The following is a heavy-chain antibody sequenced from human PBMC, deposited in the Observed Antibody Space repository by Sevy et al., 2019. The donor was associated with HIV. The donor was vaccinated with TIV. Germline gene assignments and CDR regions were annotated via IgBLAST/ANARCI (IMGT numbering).Heavy chain of an antibody. D-gene: IGHD3-16*02. J-gene: IGHJ1*01. CDR2: IVVGSGNT. CDR1: GFTFTSSA. V-gene: IGHV1-58*02. Sequence: ATVKVSCKASGFTFTSSAMQWVRQARGQRLEWIGWIVVGSGNTNYAQKFQERVTITRDMSTSTAYMELSSLRSEDTAVYYCAAALPSGSDYVWGSYRPEYFQHWGQGTLVTVSS. CDR3: AAALPSGSDYVWGSYRPEYFQH.